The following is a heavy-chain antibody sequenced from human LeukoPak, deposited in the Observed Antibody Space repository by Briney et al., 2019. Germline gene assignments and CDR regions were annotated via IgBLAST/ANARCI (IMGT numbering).Heavy chain of an antibody. D-gene: IGHD5-12*01. V-gene: IGHV4-59*08. Sequence: SETLSLTCTVSGGSSSSYYWSWLRQPPGKGLEWIGYIYYRGGTNYNPSLESRVTISGDTSKNEFSLKLTSVTAADTAVYYCARGRLIVAPGVYYFEYWGQGTLVTVSS. CDR2: IYYRGGT. CDR1: GGSSSSYY. CDR3: ARGRLIVAPGVYYFEY. J-gene: IGHJ4*02.